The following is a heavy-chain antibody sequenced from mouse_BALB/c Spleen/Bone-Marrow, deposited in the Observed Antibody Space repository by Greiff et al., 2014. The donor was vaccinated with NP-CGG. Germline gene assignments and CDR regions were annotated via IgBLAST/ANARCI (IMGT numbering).Heavy chain of an antibody. J-gene: IGHJ2*01. Sequence: EVKVEESGGGLMKPGGSLKLSCAASGFTFSDYYMYWVRQTPEKRLEWVATISDGGTYSYYADSVKGRFTISRDNAKSNLYLRMNSLKSEDTAMYYCARDMGDYWGQGTTLTVSS. D-gene: IGHD1-1*02. CDR1: GFTFSDYY. CDR3: ARDMGDY. CDR2: ISDGGTYS. V-gene: IGHV5-4*02.